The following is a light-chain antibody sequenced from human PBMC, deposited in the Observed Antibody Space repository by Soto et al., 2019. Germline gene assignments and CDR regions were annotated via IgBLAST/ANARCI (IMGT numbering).Light chain of an antibody. CDR2: GVF. Sequence: IVMTQSPATLSESPGERATLSCRAIQSVGSTYLAWYQRKPGQAPRLLIYGVFSRATGIPDRFSGSGSGTDFTLTISSLEPEDFAVYYCQQRSNWPPKITFGQGTRLE. J-gene: IGKJ5*01. CDR1: QSVGSTY. CDR3: QQRSNWPPKIT. V-gene: IGKV3D-20*02.